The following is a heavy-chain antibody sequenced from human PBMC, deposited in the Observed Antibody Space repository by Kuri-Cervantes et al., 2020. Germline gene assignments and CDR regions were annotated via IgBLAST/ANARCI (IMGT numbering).Heavy chain of an antibody. CDR1: GFTFSSYA. CDR2: ISSNGGST. V-gene: IGHV3-64*02. Sequence: GESLKISCAASGFTFSSYAMHWVRQAPGKGLEYVSAISSNGGSTYYADSVKGRFTISRDNSKNTLYLQMGSLRAEDMAVYYCARGGYSGYDWRYYFDYWGQGTLVTVSS. D-gene: IGHD5-12*01. J-gene: IGHJ4*02. CDR3: ARGGYSGYDWRYYFDY.